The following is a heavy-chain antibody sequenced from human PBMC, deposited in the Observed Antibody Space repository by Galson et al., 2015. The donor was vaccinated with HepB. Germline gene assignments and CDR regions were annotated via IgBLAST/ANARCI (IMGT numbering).Heavy chain of an antibody. CDR1: GFTVSSNY. CDR3: ATGYSSGWWVFDY. J-gene: IGHJ4*02. CDR2: IYSGGST. D-gene: IGHD6-19*01. Sequence: SLRLSCAASGFTVSSNYMSWVRQAPGKGLEWVSVIYSGGSTYYADSVKGRFTISRDNSKNTLYLQMNSLRAEDTAVYYCATGYSSGWWVFDYWGQGTLVTVSS. V-gene: IGHV3-66*01.